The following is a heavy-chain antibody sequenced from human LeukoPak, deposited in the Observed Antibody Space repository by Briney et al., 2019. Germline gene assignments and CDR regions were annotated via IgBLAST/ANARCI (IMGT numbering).Heavy chain of an antibody. CDR1: GGFISSYY. CDR3: ARAYGYSYPIDY. Sequence: SETLSLTCTVSGGFISSYYWSWIRQPPGKGLEWIGYIYYGGSTNYNPSLKSRVTISVDTSKNQFSLKLTSVTAADTAVYYCARAYGYSYPIDYWGQGTLVTVSS. V-gene: IGHV4-59*01. CDR2: IYYGGST. D-gene: IGHD5-18*01. J-gene: IGHJ4*02.